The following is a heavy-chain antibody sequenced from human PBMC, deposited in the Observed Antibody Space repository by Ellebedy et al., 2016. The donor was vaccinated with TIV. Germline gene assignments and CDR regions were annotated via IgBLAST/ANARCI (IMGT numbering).Heavy chain of an antibody. CDR2: IYSGGST. J-gene: IGHJ4*02. CDR1: GFSASANY. Sequence: PGGSLRLSCAVSGFSASANYMSWVRQAPGKGLEWVSVIYSGGSTYYADSVKGRFTISRYNSKNTLYRQLSSLRAEDTAVYYCARRPSGSDWVYFDYWGQGTLVTVSS. V-gene: IGHV3-66*04. D-gene: IGHD1-26*01. CDR3: ARRPSGSDWVYFDY.